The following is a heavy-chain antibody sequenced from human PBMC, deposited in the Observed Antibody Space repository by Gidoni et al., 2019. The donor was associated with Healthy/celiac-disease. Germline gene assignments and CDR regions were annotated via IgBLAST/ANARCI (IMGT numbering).Heavy chain of an antibody. CDR2: ISGSGGST. J-gene: IGHJ4*02. CDR3: AKAQQLLYYFDY. V-gene: IGHV3-23*01. CDR1: GFTFSSYA. Sequence: EVQLLESGGGLVQPGGSLRLSCAASGFTFSSYAMSWVRQAPGKGLEWVSAISGSGGSTYYADSVKGRFTISRDNSKNTLYLQMNSLRAEDTAVHYCAKAQQLLYYFDYWGQGTLVTVSS. D-gene: IGHD6-13*01.